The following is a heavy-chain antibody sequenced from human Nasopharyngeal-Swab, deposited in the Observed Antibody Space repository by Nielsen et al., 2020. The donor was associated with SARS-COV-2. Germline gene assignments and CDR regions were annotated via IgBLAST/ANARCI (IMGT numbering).Heavy chain of an antibody. CDR2: ISSSSSYI. J-gene: IGHJ4*02. V-gene: IGHV3-21*01. CDR3: ARDMTGGTYFDY. Sequence: GASLKISCSASGFTFSSYSMNWVRQAPGKGLEWVSSISSSSSYIYYADSVKGRFTISRDNAKNSLYLQMNSLRAEDTAVYYCARDMTGGTYFDYWGQGTLVTVSS. CDR1: GFTFSSYS. D-gene: IGHD1-26*01.